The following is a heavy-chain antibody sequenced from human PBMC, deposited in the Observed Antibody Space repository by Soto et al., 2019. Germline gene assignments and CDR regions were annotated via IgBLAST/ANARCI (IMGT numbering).Heavy chain of an antibody. Sequence: ASVKVSCKASGDTFTTNYIHWVRQAPGQGLEWMGRINPNNGATLYAQEFQGRLILTTDTSTSTVYMDLNSVKSEDSAVYYCASRVLCDMDVWGQGTTVTVS. CDR3: ASRVLCDMDV. V-gene: IGHV1-46*01. J-gene: IGHJ6*02. CDR1: GDTFTTNY. D-gene: IGHD2-21*01. CDR2: INPNNGAT.